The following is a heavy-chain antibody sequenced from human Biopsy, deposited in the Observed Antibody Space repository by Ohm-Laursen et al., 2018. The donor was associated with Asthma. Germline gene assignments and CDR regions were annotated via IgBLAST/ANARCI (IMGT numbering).Heavy chain of an antibody. CDR2: IRGNDGST. CDR1: GFTFSSYA. CDR3: AREGGDYLSGYYYYYGMDV. Sequence: SLRLSCTASGFTFSSYAMNWVRQAPGKGLEWVSGIRGNDGSTYYADSVKGRFTISRDNFKRTLYLQMNSLRAEDTAVYYCAREGGDYLSGYYYYYGMDVWGQGTTVTVSS. J-gene: IGHJ6*02. V-gene: IGHV3-23*01. D-gene: IGHD4-17*01.